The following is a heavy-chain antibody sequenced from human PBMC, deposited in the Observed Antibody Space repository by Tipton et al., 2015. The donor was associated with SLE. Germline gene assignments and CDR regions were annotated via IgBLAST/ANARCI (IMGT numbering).Heavy chain of an antibody. CDR1: GGSTTTSRNY. J-gene: IGHJ5*02. D-gene: IGHD5-12*01. V-gene: IGHV4-39*01. Sequence: TLSLTCIVSGGSTTTSRNYWGWIRQPPGKGLEWIASIHYTGSTYYNPSLKSRVIISVDTSKQHFSLRLSSVTAADTAVYYCARQGEYSHSSGFWFDPWGQGTLVTVSS. CDR2: IHYTGST. CDR3: ARQGEYSHSSGFWFDP.